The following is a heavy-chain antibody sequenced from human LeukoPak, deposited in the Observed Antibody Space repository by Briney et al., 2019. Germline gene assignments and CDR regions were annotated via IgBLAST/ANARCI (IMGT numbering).Heavy chain of an antibody. J-gene: IGHJ5*01. V-gene: IGHV3-9*01. CDR1: GFTFDDYA. Sequence: PGRSLRLSCAASGFTFDDYAMHWVRQVPGKGLDWVAGISWNSGIIVYADSVKGRSTISRDSAKNSLYLQMNSLRPEDTALYYCAKVAAYSSGWCDSWGQGTLVTVSS. D-gene: IGHD6-19*01. CDR2: ISWNSGII. CDR3: AKVAAYSSGWCDS.